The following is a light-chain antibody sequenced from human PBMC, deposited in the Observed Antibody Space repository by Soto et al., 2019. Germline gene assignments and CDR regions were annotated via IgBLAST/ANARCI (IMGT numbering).Light chain of an antibody. CDR3: QQDNSYVT. CDR2: KAS. J-gene: IGKJ3*01. CDR1: QSISSR. Sequence: DIQMTQSPSTLSASVGDRVTITCRASQSISSRLAWYQQKPGQAPKLLIYKASSLESGVPSRFSGSGSETDFTLTISSLQPDDVATYYCQQDNSYVTFGPGTKVDIK. V-gene: IGKV1-5*03.